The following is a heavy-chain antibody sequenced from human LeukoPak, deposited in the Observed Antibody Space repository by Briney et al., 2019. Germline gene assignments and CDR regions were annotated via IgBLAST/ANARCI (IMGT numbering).Heavy chain of an antibody. D-gene: IGHD3-3*01. CDR3: ARLLGDFWSGYGPYYYMDV. CDR1: GYTFTSYD. V-gene: IGHV1-8*01. CDR2: MNPNSGNT. J-gene: IGHJ6*03. Sequence: GASVKVSCKASGYTFTSYDINWVRQATGQGLEWMGWMNPNSGNTGYAQKFQGRVTMTRNTSISTAYTELSSLRSEDTAVYYCARLLGDFWSGYGPYYYMDVWGKGTTVTVSS.